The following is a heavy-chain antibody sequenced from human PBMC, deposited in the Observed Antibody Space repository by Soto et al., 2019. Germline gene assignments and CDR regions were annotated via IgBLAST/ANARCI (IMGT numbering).Heavy chain of an antibody. CDR3: ARQIYDSDTGPNFQYYFDS. D-gene: IGHD3-22*01. V-gene: IGHV5-10-1*01. Sequence: GESLKISCKGSGYSFAGYWITWVRQKPGKGPEWMGRIDPSDSQTYYSPSFRGHVTISVTKSITTVSLQWSSLRASDTAMYYCARQIYDSDTGPNFQYYFDSWGQGTPVTVSS. CDR1: GYSFAGYW. J-gene: IGHJ4*02. CDR2: IDPSDSQT.